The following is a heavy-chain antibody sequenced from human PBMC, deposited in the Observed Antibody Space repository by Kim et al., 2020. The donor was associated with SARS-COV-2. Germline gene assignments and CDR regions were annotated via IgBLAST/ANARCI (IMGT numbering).Heavy chain of an antibody. Sequence: TYNPALKGRVTRSVDPPKNQCSLELTSLTAADTAVYYCARSPDGTYDWFDPWGQGTLVTVSS. J-gene: IGHJ5*02. CDR3: ARSPDGTYDWFDP. V-gene: IGHV4-59*10.